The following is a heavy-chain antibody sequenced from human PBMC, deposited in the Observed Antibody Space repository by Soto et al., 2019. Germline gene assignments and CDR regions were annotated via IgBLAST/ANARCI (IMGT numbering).Heavy chain of an antibody. CDR2: ISWDGGNT. J-gene: IGHJ4*02. V-gene: IGHV3-43*01. CDR1: GFTFDDYT. Sequence: VGSLRLSCAASGFTFDDYTMHWVRQAPGKGLEWVSMISWDGGNTYYADSVKGRFTIPRDNSKNSLYLQMNSLRTEDTALYYCAKDTSWTIDYWGQGTLVTVSS. D-gene: IGHD4-17*01. CDR3: AKDTSWTIDY.